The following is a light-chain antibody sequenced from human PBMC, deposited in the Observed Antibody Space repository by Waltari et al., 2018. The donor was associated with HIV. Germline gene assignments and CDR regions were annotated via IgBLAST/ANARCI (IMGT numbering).Light chain of an antibody. J-gene: IGKJ1*01. Sequence: DIQMTQSPSSLSASVGDRVTITCQASQDISNYLNWYQQKSGKAPKLLIYDASNLQTGVTSRFSGRRSGTDFTFTISSLQPEDIATYYCQHYDNLPPWTFGQGTKVEIK. CDR1: QDISNY. CDR2: DAS. V-gene: IGKV1-33*01. CDR3: QHYDNLPPWT.